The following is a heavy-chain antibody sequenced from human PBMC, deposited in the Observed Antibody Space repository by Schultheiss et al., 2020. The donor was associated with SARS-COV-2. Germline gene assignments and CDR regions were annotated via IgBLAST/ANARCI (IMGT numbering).Heavy chain of an antibody. V-gene: IGHV3-21*01. CDR3: ARGDSSSLGY. Sequence: GESLKISCAASGFTFSSYSMNWVRQAPGKGLEWVSSISSSSSYIYYADSVKGRFTISRDNAKNSLYLQMNSLRAEDTAVYYCARGDSSSLGYWGQGTLVTVSS. J-gene: IGHJ4*02. D-gene: IGHD6-13*01. CDR2: ISSSSSYI. CDR1: GFTFSSYS.